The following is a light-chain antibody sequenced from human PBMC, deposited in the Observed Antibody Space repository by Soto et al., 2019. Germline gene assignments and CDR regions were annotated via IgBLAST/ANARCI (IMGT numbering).Light chain of an antibody. Sequence: QSALTQPRSVSGSPGQSVSISCTGTISDVAGYNYVSWYQHHPGKAPKLLISDVTKRPSWVPDRFSGSKSGNTASLTISELQAEDEADYYWSSYAGNNNLVFGGGPKLTVL. V-gene: IGLV2-11*01. CDR3: SSYAGNNNLV. J-gene: IGLJ2*01. CDR1: ISDVAGYNY. CDR2: DVT.